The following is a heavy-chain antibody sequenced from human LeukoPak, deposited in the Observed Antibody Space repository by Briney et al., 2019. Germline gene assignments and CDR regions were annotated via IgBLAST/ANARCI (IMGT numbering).Heavy chain of an antibody. J-gene: IGHJ5*02. CDR3: ARDRGYCSGGSCRNWFDP. V-gene: IGHV1-2*06. Sequence: ASVKVSCKASGYTFTSYDINWVRQATGQGLEWMGRINPNSGGTNYAQKFQGRVTMTRDTSISTAYMELSRLRSDDTAVYYCARDRGYCSGGSCRNWFDPWGQGTLVTVSS. CDR2: INPNSGGT. D-gene: IGHD2-15*01. CDR1: GYTFTSYD.